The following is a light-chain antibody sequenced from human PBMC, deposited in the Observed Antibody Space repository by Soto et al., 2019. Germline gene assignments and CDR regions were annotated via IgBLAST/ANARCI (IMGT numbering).Light chain of an antibody. Sequence: QSALTQPASVSGSPGQSITISCTRTSSDVGGYIYVSWYQQHPGKAPKLMVFDVNNRPSGVSNRFSGSKSGNTASLTISHLQAEDDADYYCVSYTASASYVFGTGTKLTVL. V-gene: IGLV2-14*01. CDR1: SSDVGGYIY. CDR3: VSYTASASYV. CDR2: DVN. J-gene: IGLJ1*01.